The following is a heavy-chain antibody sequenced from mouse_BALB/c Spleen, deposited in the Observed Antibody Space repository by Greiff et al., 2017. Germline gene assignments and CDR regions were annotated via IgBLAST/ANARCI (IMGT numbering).Heavy chain of an antibody. J-gene: IGHJ2*01. V-gene: IGHV2-9-2*01. CDR1: GFSLTSYD. Sequence: VKLMESGPGLVAPSQSLSITCTVSGFSLTSYDISWIRQPPGKGLEWLGVIWTGGGTNYNSAFMSRLSISKDNSKSQVFLKMNSLQTDDTAIYYCVRGTGYVPYYFDYWGQGTTLTVSS. CDR2: IWTGGGT. D-gene: IGHD3-1*01. CDR3: VRGTGYVPYYFDY.